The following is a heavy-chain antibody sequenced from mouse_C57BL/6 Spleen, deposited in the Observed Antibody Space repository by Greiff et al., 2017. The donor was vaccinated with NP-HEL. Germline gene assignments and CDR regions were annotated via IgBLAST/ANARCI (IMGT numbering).Heavy chain of an antibody. D-gene: IGHD1-1*01. V-gene: IGHV1-26*01. Sequence: EVQLQQSGPELVKPGASVKISCKASGYTFTDYYMNWVKQSHGKSLEWIGDINPNNGGTSYNQKFKGKATLTVDKSSSTAYMELRSLTSEDSAVYYCARPYGSSFAYWGQGTLVTVSA. CDR1: GYTFTDYY. CDR3: ARPYGSSFAY. CDR2: INPNNGGT. J-gene: IGHJ3*01.